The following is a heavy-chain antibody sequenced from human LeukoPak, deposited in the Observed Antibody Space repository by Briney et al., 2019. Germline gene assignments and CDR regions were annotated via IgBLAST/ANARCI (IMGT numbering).Heavy chain of an antibody. CDR1: GFTVSSNY. Sequence: GGSLRLSCAASGFTVSSNYMSWVRQAPGKGLEWVSVIYSGGSTYYADSVKGRFTISRDNAKNSLSLQMNSLRAEDTAVYYCARDASNWFDPWGQGTLVTVSS. J-gene: IGHJ5*02. CDR2: IYSGGST. CDR3: ARDASNWFDP. V-gene: IGHV3-53*01.